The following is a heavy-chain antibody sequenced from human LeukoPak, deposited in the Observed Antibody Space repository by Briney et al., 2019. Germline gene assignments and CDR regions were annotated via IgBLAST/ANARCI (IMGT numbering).Heavy chain of an antibody. CDR3: ARGSVGSGRQFDY. V-gene: IGHV3-13*01. J-gene: IGHJ4*02. Sequence: GGSLRLSCAASGFTFSSYDMHWVRQATGKGLEWVSAIGTAGDTYYPGSVKGRFTISRENAKNSLYLQMISLRAGDTAVYYCARGSVGSGRQFDYWGQGTLVTVSS. D-gene: IGHD3-10*01. CDR1: GFTFSSYD. CDR2: IGTAGDT.